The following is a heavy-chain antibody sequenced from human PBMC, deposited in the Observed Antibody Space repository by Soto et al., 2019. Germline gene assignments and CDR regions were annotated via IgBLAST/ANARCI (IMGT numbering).Heavy chain of an antibody. D-gene: IGHD2-2*02. CDR2: INPSGGST. J-gene: IGHJ6*02. CDR1: GYTFTSYY. Sequence: ASVKVSCKASGYTFTSYYMHWVRQAPGQGLEWMGIINPSGGSTSYAQKFQGRVTMTRDTSTSTVYMELSSLRSEDTAVYYCARLIVPAAIASRYYYYGMDVWGQGTTVTVS. V-gene: IGHV1-46*01. CDR3: ARLIVPAAIASRYYYYGMDV.